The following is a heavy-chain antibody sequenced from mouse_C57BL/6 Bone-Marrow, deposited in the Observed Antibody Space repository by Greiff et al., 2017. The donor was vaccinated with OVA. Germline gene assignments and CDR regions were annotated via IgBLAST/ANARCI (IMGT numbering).Heavy chain of an antibody. Sequence: VQLQQSGAELVKPGASVKLSCTASGFNFKDYYMHWVKQRTEQGLEWIGRIDPEDGETKSAPNFQGKATITADTSSNTAYMQLSSLTSEDTAVYYWTRTHVPYGNYGFAYWGKGTLVTVSA. CDR3: TRTHVPYGNYGFAY. CDR2: IDPEDGET. V-gene: IGHV14-2*01. D-gene: IGHD2-1*01. J-gene: IGHJ3*01. CDR1: GFNFKDYY.